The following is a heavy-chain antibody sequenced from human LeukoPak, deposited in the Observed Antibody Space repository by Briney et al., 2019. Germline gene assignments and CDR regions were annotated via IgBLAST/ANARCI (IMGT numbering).Heavy chain of an antibody. CDR2: IYTSGST. D-gene: IGHD6-13*01. Sequence: SETLSPTCTVSGGSISSYYWSWIRQPPGKGLEWIGYIYTSGSTNYNPSLKSRVTISVDTSKNQFSLKLSSVTAADTAVYYCARHVISKAGTVAFDIWGQGTMVTVSS. CDR1: GGSISSYY. V-gene: IGHV4-4*09. CDR3: ARHVISKAGTVAFDI. J-gene: IGHJ3*02.